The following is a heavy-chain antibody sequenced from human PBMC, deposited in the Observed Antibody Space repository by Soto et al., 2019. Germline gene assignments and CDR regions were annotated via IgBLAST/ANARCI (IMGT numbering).Heavy chain of an antibody. CDR2: ISAYNGNT. CDR1: GYSFTTSD. V-gene: IGHV1-18*01. J-gene: IGHJ6*03. Sequence: ASVKVSCKASGYSFTTSDISWVRQAPGQGLEWMGRISAYNGNTNYAQKLQGRVTMTTDTSTSTAYMELRSLRSDDTAVYYCARDALRYFDWLTYYYYYYMDVWGKGTTVTVSS. D-gene: IGHD3-9*01. CDR3: ARDALRYFDWLTYYYYYYMDV.